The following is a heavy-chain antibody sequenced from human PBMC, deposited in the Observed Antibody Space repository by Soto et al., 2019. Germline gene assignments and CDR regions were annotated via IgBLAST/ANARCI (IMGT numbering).Heavy chain of an antibody. J-gene: IGHJ4*02. CDR2: IYYSGST. CDR1: GGSISSSSYY. V-gene: IGHV4-39*01. D-gene: IGHD3-10*01. Sequence: QLQLQESGPGLVKPSETLSLTCTVSGGSISSSSYYWGWIRQPPGKGLEWIGSIYYSGSTYYNPSLKSRVTISVDTSKNQCSLKLSSVTAADTAVYYCAKYDGSGSLLDYWGQGTLVTVSS. CDR3: AKYDGSGSLLDY.